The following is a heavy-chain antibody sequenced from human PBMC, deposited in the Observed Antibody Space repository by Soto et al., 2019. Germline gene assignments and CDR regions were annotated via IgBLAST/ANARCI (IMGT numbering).Heavy chain of an antibody. Sequence: QVQLVESGGGLVKPGGSLRLSCAASGFTFNDYYMSWVRQAPGKGLEWVSYISSSGPYTKYGDSVKGRFTISRDNAKNSLYLQMSSLRVEDTAVYYCAIVPVSMVRGYGMDVWGQGNTVTVSS. CDR3: AIVPVSMVRGYGMDV. CDR2: ISSSGPYT. J-gene: IGHJ6*02. D-gene: IGHD3-10*01. CDR1: GFTFNDYY. V-gene: IGHV3-11*06.